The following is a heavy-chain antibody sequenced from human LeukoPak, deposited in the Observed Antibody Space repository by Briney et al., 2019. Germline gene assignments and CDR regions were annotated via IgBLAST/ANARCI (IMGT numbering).Heavy chain of an antibody. V-gene: IGHV3-21*01. CDR2: ISSSSSYI. D-gene: IGHD6-13*01. CDR1: GFTVSINY. Sequence: PGGSLRLSCAASGFTVSINYMSWVRQAPGKGLEWVSSISSSSSYIYYADSVKGRFTISRDNAKNSLYLQMNSLRAEDTAVYYCARDAALAAATYYYGMDVWGQGTTVTVSS. CDR3: ARDAALAAATYYYGMDV. J-gene: IGHJ6*02.